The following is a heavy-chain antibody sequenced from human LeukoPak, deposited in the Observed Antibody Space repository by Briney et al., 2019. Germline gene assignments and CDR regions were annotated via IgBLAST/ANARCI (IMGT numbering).Heavy chain of an antibody. CDR3: ARDLGWLQFDF. D-gene: IGHD5-24*01. V-gene: IGHV3-7*01. J-gene: IGHJ4*02. CDR1: GFSFSNSW. CDR2: INPDASVI. Sequence: GGSLRLSCAASGFSFSNSWMNWVRQGPGKGLEWVANINPDASVINYADSVKGRFTISSDNAKNSLYLQIDSLRAEDTAVYYCARDLGWLQFDFWGQGTLVTASS.